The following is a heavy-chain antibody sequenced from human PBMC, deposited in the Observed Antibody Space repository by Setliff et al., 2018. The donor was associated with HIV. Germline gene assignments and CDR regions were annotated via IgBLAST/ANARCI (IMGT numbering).Heavy chain of an antibody. CDR3: ARGMYSSGWYDAFDI. D-gene: IGHD6-19*01. CDR1: GGTFSNSA. Sequence: VASVKVSCKASGGTFSNSAISWVRQAPGQGLEWMGRIIPIFGTANYAQNFQGRVTITADESTSTAYMELSSLRSEDTAVYYCARGMYSSGWYDAFDIWGQGTMVTVSS. V-gene: IGHV1-69*13. CDR2: IIPIFGTA. J-gene: IGHJ3*02.